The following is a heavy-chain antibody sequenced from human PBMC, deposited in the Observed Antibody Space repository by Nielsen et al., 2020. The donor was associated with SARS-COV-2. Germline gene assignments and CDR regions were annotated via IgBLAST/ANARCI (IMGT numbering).Heavy chain of an antibody. D-gene: IGHD4-17*01. J-gene: IGHJ6*02. CDR2: ISWNSGSI. Sequence: WVRQAPGKGLEWVSGISWNSGSIGYADSVKGRFTISRDNAKNSLYLQMNSLRAEDTALYYCATDSGDYGDYYYGMDVWGQGTTVTVSS. V-gene: IGHV3-9*01. CDR3: ATDSGDYGDYYYGMDV.